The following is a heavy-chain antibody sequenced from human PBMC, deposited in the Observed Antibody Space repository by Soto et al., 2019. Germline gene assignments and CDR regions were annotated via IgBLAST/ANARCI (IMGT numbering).Heavy chain of an antibody. J-gene: IGHJ4*02. D-gene: IGHD3-3*01. Sequence: ASVKVSCKVSGHKVTELSIYWMRQSPGTGLECMGGFDPKDGLPVYAQNFEGRVTMTEDASTDTAYLEVENLRSEDTAVYFCATAVGLGCSYYDDRGQGSPFTVSS. CDR2: FDPKDGLP. CDR1: GHKVTELS. V-gene: IGHV1-24*01. CDR3: ATAVGLGCSYYDD.